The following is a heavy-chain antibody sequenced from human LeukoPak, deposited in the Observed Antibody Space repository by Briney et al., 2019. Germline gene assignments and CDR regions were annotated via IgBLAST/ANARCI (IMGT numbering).Heavy chain of an antibody. D-gene: IGHD3-10*01. Sequence: PSETLSLTCTVSGGSFSSGSYYWSWIRQPAGKGLEWIGRIYTSGSTNYNPSLKSRVTISVDTSKNQFSLKLSSVTAADTAVYYCARDRAGGWFDPWGQGTLVTVSS. CDR3: ARDRAGGWFDP. V-gene: IGHV4-61*02. CDR2: IYTSGST. J-gene: IGHJ5*02. CDR1: GGSFSSGSYY.